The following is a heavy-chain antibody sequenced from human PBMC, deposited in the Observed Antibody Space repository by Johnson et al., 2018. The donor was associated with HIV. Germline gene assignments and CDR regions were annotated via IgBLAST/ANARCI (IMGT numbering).Heavy chain of an antibody. CDR2: ISYDGSNT. CDR1: GFTFSSYG. J-gene: IGHJ3*02. D-gene: IGHD2-21*01. CDR3: ARDTGGGEPDDI. V-gene: IGHV3-30*03. Sequence: QVQLVESGGGVVQPGRSLRLSCAASGFTFSSYGMHWVRQAPGKGLEWVAVISYDGSNTYYADSVKGRFTISRDNSKNTLYLQMNSLRAEDTAVYYCARDTGGGEPDDIWGQGTMVTVSS.